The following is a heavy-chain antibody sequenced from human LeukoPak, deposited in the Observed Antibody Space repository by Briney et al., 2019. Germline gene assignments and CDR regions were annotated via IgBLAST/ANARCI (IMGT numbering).Heavy chain of an antibody. D-gene: IGHD1-26*01. V-gene: IGHV3-64*01. CDR3: AKDGDTVSGTYYSDMDV. J-gene: IGHJ6*03. Sequence: GGSLRLSCAASGFTFSSYSMHWVRQAPGKGLEYVSAISSNGGSTYYANSVKGRFTISRDNSKNTLYLQMGSLRAEDTALYYCAKDGDTVSGTYYSDMDVWGKGTTVTISS. CDR1: GFTFSSYS. CDR2: ISSNGGST.